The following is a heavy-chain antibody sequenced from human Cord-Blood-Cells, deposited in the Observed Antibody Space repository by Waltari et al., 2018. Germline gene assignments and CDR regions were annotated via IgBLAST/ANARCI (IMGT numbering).Heavy chain of an antibody. J-gene: IGHJ3*02. Sequence: QVQLVQSGAEVKKPGSSVKVSCKASGGTFSSCAISWVRQAPGQGLEWMGGIIPIFGTANYAQKFQGRVTITADESTSTAYMELSSLRSEDTAVYYCARDRYGSGSYGSFAFDIWGQGTMVTVSS. V-gene: IGHV1-69*01. CDR2: IIPIFGTA. CDR1: GGTFSSCA. CDR3: ARDRYGSGSYGSFAFDI. D-gene: IGHD3-10*01.